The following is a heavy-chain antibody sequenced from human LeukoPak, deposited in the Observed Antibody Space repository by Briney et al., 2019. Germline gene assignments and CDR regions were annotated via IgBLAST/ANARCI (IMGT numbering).Heavy chain of an antibody. CDR2: ISGSGDTT. CDR1: GFTFSGFA. D-gene: IGHD1-26*01. J-gene: IGHJ3*02. CDR3: AKDRGLYSGVFAFDI. Sequence: PGGSLRLSCAASGFTFSGFAMSWVRRTPGKGLEWVSGISGSGDTTLYADYVKGRFTISRDNSKNTLYLEMNSLRAEDTAIYYCAKDRGLYSGVFAFDIWGQGTLVTVSS. V-gene: IGHV3-23*01.